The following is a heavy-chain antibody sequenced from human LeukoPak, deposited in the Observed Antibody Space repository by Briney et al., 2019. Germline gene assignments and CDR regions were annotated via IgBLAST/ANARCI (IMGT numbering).Heavy chain of an antibody. Sequence: SETLSLTCAVYGGSFSGYYWSWIRQPLGKGLEWIGEINHSENTDYNPSLKSRVTISVDTSKNQFSLKLSSVTAADTAVYYCARARGIAVAGTRDAFDIWGQGTMVTVSS. V-gene: IGHV4-34*01. D-gene: IGHD6-19*01. CDR2: INHSENT. J-gene: IGHJ3*02. CDR1: GGSFSGYY. CDR3: ARARGIAVAGTRDAFDI.